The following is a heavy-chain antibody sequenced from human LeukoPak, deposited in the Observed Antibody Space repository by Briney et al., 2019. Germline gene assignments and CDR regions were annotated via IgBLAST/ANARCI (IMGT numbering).Heavy chain of an antibody. Sequence: SETLSLTCAVYGGSFSGYYWSWIRQPPGKGLEWIGEINHSGSTNYNPSLKSRVTISVDTSKNQFSLKLSSVTAADTAVYYCARGRIIAAAYSSKKMGAFDIWGQGTMVTVSS. CDR1: GGSFSGYY. CDR3: ARGRIIAAAYSSKKMGAFDI. CDR2: INHSGST. D-gene: IGHD6-13*01. J-gene: IGHJ3*02. V-gene: IGHV4-34*01.